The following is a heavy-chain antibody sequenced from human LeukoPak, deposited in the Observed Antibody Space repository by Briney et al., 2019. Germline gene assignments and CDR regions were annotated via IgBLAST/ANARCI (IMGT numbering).Heavy chain of an antibody. V-gene: IGHV1-69*13. Sequence: SVKVSCKASGGTFSSYAISWVRQAPRQGLEWMGGIIPIFGTANYAQKFQGRVTITADESTSTAYMELSSLRSEDTAVYYCATIPPGYCSSTSCYSREYYFDYWGQGTLVTVSS. CDR1: GGTFSSYA. J-gene: IGHJ4*02. CDR3: ATIPPGYCSSTSCYSREYYFDY. CDR2: IIPIFGTA. D-gene: IGHD2-2*03.